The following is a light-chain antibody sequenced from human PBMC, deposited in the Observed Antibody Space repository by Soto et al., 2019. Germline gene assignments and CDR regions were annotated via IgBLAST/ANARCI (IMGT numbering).Light chain of an antibody. CDR2: AAS. J-gene: IGKJ2*01. Sequence: DIQMTQSPSSLSASVGDRVTITCRASQSISTFLNWYQQKPGKAPKVLIYAASSLQSGVPSRFSGSGSGTDLTLTISSLQPEDFATYYCPHSSSTSSYTFGQGTKLEIK. V-gene: IGKV1-39*01. CDR1: QSISTF. CDR3: PHSSSTSSYT.